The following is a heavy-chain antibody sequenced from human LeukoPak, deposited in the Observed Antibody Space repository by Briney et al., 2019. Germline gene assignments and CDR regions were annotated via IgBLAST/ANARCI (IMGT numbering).Heavy chain of an antibody. CDR1: GFTFSSYG. CDR2: IWYDGSNK. Sequence: PGGSLRLSCVASGFTFSSYGMHWVRQAPGKGLEWVAVIWYDGSNKYYADSVKGRFTISRDNSKNTLYLQMNSLRAEDTAVYYCAKGIAVAGTNYWGQGTLVTVSS. J-gene: IGHJ4*02. V-gene: IGHV3-33*06. CDR3: AKGIAVAGTNY. D-gene: IGHD6-19*01.